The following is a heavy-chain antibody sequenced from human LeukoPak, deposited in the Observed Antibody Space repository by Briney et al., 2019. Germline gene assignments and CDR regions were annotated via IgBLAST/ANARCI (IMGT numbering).Heavy chain of an antibody. CDR2: INPNSGGT. D-gene: IGHD1-26*01. Sequence: ASVKVSCKASGYTFTGYYMHWVRQAPGQGLEWMGWINPNSGGTNYAQKFQGRVTMTRDTSISTAYMELSRLRSDDTAVYYCARGRGSPIVGATPEGPVGHWGQGTLVTVSS. CDR3: ARGRGSPIVGATPEGPVGH. J-gene: IGHJ4*02. V-gene: IGHV1-2*02. CDR1: GYTFTGYY.